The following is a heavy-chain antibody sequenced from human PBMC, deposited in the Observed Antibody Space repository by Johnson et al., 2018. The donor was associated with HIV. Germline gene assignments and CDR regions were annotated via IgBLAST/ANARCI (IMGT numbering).Heavy chain of an antibody. CDR3: AKEVPDKFDV. V-gene: IGHV3-13*01. CDR2: IGTAGDT. CDR1: GFTFSSYD. Sequence: VQLVESGGGVVQPGGSLRLSCAASGFTFSSYDMHWVRQATGKGLEWVSAIGTAGDTYYPGSVKGRFTISRDNSKNTLYLQMNSLRPEDTALYYCAKEVPDKFDVWGQGTMVTVSS. J-gene: IGHJ3*01.